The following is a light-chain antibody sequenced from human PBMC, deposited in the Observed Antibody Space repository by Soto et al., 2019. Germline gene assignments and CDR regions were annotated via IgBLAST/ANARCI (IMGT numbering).Light chain of an antibody. CDR3: QQYGSSPLYT. CDR2: GAS. J-gene: IGKJ2*01. CDR1: QTVSSSY. V-gene: IGKV3-20*01. Sequence: EIVLTQSPGTLSLSPGERATLSCRASQTVSSSYLAWYQQKPGQAPRLLIYGASSRATGIPDRFSGSGSGTDVTLTISTLEPEDFAVYSCQQYGSSPLYTFGQGTKLEIK.